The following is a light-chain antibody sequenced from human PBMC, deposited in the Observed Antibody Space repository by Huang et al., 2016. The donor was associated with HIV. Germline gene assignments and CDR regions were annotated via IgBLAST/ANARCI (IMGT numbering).Light chain of an antibody. CDR2: WAS. CDR1: QALLFNATNKSF. J-gene: IGKJ2*01. CDR3: QQYYTNYYT. V-gene: IGKV4-1*01. Sequence: DIVMTQSPDSLTVSLGERATINCKSSQALLFNATNKSFLAWYQQRPRQPPKLLIYWASTRASDVPDRVSGSGSGTDCTLTINSRQAEDMAVYFCQQYYTNYYTFGQGTKLEIQ.